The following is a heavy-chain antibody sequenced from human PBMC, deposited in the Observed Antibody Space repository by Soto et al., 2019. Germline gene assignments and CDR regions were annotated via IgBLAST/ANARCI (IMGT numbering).Heavy chain of an antibody. CDR1: GGSISSYY. V-gene: IGHV4-59*01. D-gene: IGHD6-6*01. CDR3: AGLYSSSPFFNY. CDR2: IYYSGNT. J-gene: IGHJ4*02. Sequence: QVQLQESGPGLVKPSETLSLTCTVSGGSISSYYWSWIRQPPGKGLEWIGFIYYSGNTNYNPSLKSRVTMSVDTSKNQFSLKLSSVTAADTAVYYCAGLYSSSPFFNYWGQGTLVTVSS.